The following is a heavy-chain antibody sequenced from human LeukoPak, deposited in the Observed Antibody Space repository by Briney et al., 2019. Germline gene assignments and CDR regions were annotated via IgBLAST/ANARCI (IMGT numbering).Heavy chain of an antibody. D-gene: IGHD3-10*01. Sequence: KPSETLSLTCAVYGGSFSGYFWSWIRQPPGKGLEWIGEINHSGSTNYNPSLKSRVTISVDKSKNQFSLKLSSVTAADTAVYYCVAAGSGAFDIWGQGTMVTVSS. V-gene: IGHV4-34*01. CDR1: GGSFSGYF. CDR2: INHSGST. J-gene: IGHJ3*02. CDR3: VAAGSGAFDI.